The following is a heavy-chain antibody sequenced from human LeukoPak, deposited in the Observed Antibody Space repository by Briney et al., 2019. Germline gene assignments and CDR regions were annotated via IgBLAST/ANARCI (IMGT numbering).Heavy chain of an antibody. CDR1: GGSFSGYY. CDR3: ARGNLYYVWGSYRSLHFDC. Sequence: PSETLSLTCAVYGGSFSGYYWSWIRQPPGKGLEWIGEINHSGSTNYNPSLKSRVTISVDTSKNQFSLKLSSVTAADTAVYYCARGNLYYVWGSYRSLHFDCWGQGTLVTVSS. D-gene: IGHD3-16*02. CDR2: INHSGST. V-gene: IGHV4-34*01. J-gene: IGHJ4*02.